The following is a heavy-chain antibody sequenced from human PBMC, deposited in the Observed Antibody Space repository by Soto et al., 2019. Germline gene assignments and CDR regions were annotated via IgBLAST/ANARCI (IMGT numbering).Heavy chain of an antibody. J-gene: IGHJ4*02. D-gene: IGHD6-19*01. Sequence: TSETLFLTCAVXGWSFSGFYWGWVPQPPGKGLEWIGEINHSGSTNYNPSLKSRVTISVDTSKNQFSLKLSSVTAADTAVYYCARVGIAVAGTADYWGQGTLVTVSS. V-gene: IGHV4-34*01. CDR1: GWSFSGFY. CDR3: ARVGIAVAGTADY. CDR2: INHSGST.